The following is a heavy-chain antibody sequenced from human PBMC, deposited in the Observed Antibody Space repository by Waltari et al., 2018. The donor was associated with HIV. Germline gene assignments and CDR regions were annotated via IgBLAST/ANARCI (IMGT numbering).Heavy chain of an antibody. V-gene: IGHV1-69*12. CDR2: IITKFGTP. D-gene: IGHD1-20*01. J-gene: IGHJ6*02. CDR3: TRGRYNWHDVGYYYNYDMDV. CDR1: GGTFSSYA. Sequence: QVQLVQSGAEVKRPGSSVKVSCKASGGTFSSYAISWVRQAPGQGLEWMGGIITKFGTPKYAQKFQGRVTITADESTITAYMDLSSLRSEDTAVYYCTRGRYNWHDVGYYYNYDMDVWGQGTTVTVSS.